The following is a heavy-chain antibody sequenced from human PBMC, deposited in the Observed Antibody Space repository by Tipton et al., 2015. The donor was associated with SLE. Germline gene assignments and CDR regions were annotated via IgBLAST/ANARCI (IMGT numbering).Heavy chain of an antibody. CDR2: IYSGGST. CDR1: GFTVSSNY. Sequence: GSLRLSCAASGFTVSSNYMSWVRQAPGKGLEWVSVIYSGGSTYYADSVKGRFTISRDNAKNSLYLQMNSLRAEDTAVYYCARDSPPEGAFDIWGQGTMVTVSS. D-gene: IGHD1-14*01. CDR3: ARDSPPEGAFDI. V-gene: IGHV3-53*01. J-gene: IGHJ3*02.